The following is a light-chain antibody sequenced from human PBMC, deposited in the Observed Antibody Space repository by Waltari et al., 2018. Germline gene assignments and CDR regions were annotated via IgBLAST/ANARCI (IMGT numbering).Light chain of an antibody. CDR2: DAS. V-gene: IGKV3D-20*01. J-gene: IGKJ5*01. CDR1: QSVSSSY. Sequence: EIVLTQSPATLSLSPGERATLSCRASQSVSSSYLAWYQQKPGLAPRLLIYDASSRATSIPDRFSGSGSGTDFTLTISRLEPEDFAVYYCQQYGSSQITFGQGTRLEIK. CDR3: QQYGSSQIT.